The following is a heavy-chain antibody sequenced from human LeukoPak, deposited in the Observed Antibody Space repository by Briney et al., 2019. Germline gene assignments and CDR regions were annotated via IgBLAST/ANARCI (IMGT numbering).Heavy chain of an antibody. D-gene: IGHD2-2*01. CDR2: INHGGST. J-gene: IGHJ4*02. Sequence: PGGSLRLSCAASGFTFSSYEMNWIRQSPGKGLEWIGEINHGGSTNYNPPLKSRVTISVDTSKNQFSLKLSSVTAADTAVYYCAISYCSSIRCPFDYWGQGTLVTVSS. V-gene: IGHV4-34*08. CDR3: AISYCSSIRCPFDY. CDR1: GFTFSSYE.